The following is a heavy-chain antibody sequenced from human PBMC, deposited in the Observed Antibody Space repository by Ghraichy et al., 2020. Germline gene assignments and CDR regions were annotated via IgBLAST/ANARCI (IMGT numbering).Heavy chain of an antibody. CDR2: IYYSGST. J-gene: IGHJ5*02. CDR3: ARASSGWYQLNWFDP. D-gene: IGHD6-19*01. CDR1: GGSISSSSYY. Sequence: GSLSLTCTVSGGSISSSSYYWGWIRQPPGKGLEWIGSIYYSGSTYYNPSLKSRVTISVDTSKNQFSLKLSSVTAADTAVYYCARASSGWYQLNWFDPWGQGTLVTVSS. V-gene: IGHV4-39*01.